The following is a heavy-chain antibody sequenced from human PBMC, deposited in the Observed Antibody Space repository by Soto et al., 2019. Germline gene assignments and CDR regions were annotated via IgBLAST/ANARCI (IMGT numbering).Heavy chain of an antibody. CDR3: ARTVRGYSGYDSRFYYGMDV. CDR1: GGTFSSYA. V-gene: IGHV1-69*01. Sequence: QVQLVQSGAEVKKPGSSVKVSCKASGGTFSSYAISWVRQAPGQGLEWMGGIIPIFGTANYAQKFQGRGTITADEYTSTAYMELSSLRSEDTAVYYCARTVRGYSGYDSRFYYGMDVWGQGTTVTVSS. J-gene: IGHJ6*02. CDR2: IIPIFGTA. D-gene: IGHD5-12*01.